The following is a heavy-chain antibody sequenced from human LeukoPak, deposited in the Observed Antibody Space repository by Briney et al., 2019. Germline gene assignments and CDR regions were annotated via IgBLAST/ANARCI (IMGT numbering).Heavy chain of an antibody. CDR3: ARGGDYDILTGYLPFDY. J-gene: IGHJ4*02. CDR2: ISSSSYI. D-gene: IGHD3-9*01. V-gene: IGHV3-21*01. CDR1: GFTFSSYS. Sequence: GGSLRLSCAASGFTFSSYSMNWVRQAPGKGLEWFSSISSSSYIYYADSVKGRFTISRDNAKNSLYLQMNSLRAEDTAVYYCARGGDYDILTGYLPFDYWGQGTLVTVSS.